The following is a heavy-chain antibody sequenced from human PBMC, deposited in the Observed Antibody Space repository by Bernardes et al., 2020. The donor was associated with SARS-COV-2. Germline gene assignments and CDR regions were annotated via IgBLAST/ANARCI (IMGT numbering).Heavy chain of an antibody. V-gene: IGHV4-31*03. CDR3: ARGSGGSGWYGGAFDI. Sequence: SETLSLTCTVSGGSISSGGYYWSWIRQHPGKGLEWIGYIYYSGSTYYNPSLKSRVTISVDTSKNQFSLKLSSVTAADTAVYYCARGSGGSGWYGGAFDIWGQGNPGHRLL. CDR1: GGSISSGGYY. CDR2: IYYSGST. D-gene: IGHD6-19*01. J-gene: IGHJ3*02.